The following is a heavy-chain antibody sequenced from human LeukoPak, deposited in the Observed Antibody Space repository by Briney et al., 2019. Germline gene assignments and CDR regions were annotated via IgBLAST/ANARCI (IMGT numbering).Heavy chain of an antibody. CDR2: INHSGST. Sequence: SEILSLTCTVSGGSISSSSYYWGWIRQPPGKGLEWIGEINHSGSTNYNPSLKSRVTISVDTSKNQFSLKLSSVTAADTAVYYCARKGGSPFDYWGQGTLVTVSS. J-gene: IGHJ4*02. D-gene: IGHD3-16*01. V-gene: IGHV4-39*07. CDR3: ARKGGSPFDY. CDR1: GGSISSSSYY.